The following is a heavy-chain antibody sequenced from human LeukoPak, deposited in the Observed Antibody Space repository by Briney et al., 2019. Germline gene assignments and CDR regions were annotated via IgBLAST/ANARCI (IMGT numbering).Heavy chain of an antibody. V-gene: IGHV1-69*05. D-gene: IGHD5-12*01. CDR2: IIPIFGTA. CDR1: GGTFSSYA. J-gene: IGHJ6*03. Sequence: SVKVSCKASGGTFSSYAISWVRQAPGQGLEWMGGIIPIFGTANYAQKFQGRVTITTDESTSTAYMELSSLRSEDTAVYYCARDYGYDAYCYYMDVWGKGTTVTVSS. CDR3: ARDYGYDAYCYYMDV.